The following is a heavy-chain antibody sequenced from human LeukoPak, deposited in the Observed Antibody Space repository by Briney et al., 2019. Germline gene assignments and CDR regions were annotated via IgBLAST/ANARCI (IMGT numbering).Heavy chain of an antibody. Sequence: GGSLRLSCAASGFTFSSYGMHWVRQAPGKGLEWVAVISYDASNKYYADSVKGRFTISRDNSKNTLYLQMNSLRAEDTAVYYCAKDRYCDSTSCPTDYWGQGTLVTVSS. J-gene: IGHJ4*02. CDR1: GFTFSSYG. CDR2: ISYDASNK. CDR3: AKDRYCDSTSCPTDY. D-gene: IGHD2-2*01. V-gene: IGHV3-30*18.